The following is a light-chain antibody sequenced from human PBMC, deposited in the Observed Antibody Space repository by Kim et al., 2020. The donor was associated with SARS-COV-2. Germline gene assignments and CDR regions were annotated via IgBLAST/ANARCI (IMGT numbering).Light chain of an antibody. CDR2: KAS. CDR3: QQQLHHVT. J-gene: IGKJ1*01. CDR1: QMISDY. V-gene: IGKV1-5*03. Sequence: DIQMTKSPSTLSASVGDRVTITFRASQMISDYLAWYQQKPGQATNLLIFKASRLETGVPSRFSGSGSGTEFTLTIRSLQPDDFGTFSCQQQLHHVTFGQGTKVDSK.